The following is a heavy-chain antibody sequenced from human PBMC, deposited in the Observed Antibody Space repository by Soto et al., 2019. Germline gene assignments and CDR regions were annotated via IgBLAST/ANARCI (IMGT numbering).Heavy chain of an antibody. V-gene: IGHV5-51*01. J-gene: IGHJ3*02. CDR3: AAGYTTGPDAFDI. D-gene: IGHD6-13*01. Sequence: PGESLRISCKGSGDNFASYWIGLVRQMPGKGLEWMGMIFPGDSDTKNSPSLQGQITMSVDKSDSSAYLQWRSLKASDTAMYYCAAGYTTGPDAFDIWGQGTMVTVS. CDR2: IFPGDSDT. CDR1: GDNFASYW.